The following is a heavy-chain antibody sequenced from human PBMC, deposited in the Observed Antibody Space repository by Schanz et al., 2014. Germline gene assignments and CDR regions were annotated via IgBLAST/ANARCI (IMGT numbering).Heavy chain of an antibody. V-gene: IGHV3-48*01. CDR1: GFTFSSYA. Sequence: EVQLLESGGGLVQPGGSLRLSCAASGFTFSSYAMSWVRQAPGKGLEWVSYVSRSTPDIYYADSVKGRFTMSRDNAKNSVFLQMNSLRVEDTAVYFCVSQTGSPNYWGQGTLVTASS. J-gene: IGHJ4*02. CDR3: VSQTGSPNY. CDR2: VSRSTPDI. D-gene: IGHD6-13*01.